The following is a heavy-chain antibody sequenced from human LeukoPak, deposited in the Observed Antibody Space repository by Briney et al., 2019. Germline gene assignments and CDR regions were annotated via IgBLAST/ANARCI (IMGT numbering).Heavy chain of an antibody. V-gene: IGHV3-23*01. CDR3: AKGPIEAAANGLYFDY. J-gene: IGHJ4*02. CDR1: GFTFSSYA. D-gene: IGHD6-13*01. Sequence: GGSLRLSCAASGFTFSSYAMSWARQAPGKGLEWVLVISGSGGKTYYADFVKGRFTISRDNSKNTLYLQMNSLRAEDTAVYYCAKGPIEAAANGLYFDYWGQGTLVTVSS. CDR2: ISGSGGKT.